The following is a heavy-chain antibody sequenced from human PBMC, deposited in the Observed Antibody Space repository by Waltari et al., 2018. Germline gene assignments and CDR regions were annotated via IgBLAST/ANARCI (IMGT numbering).Heavy chain of an antibody. Sequence: QVQLQQWGAGLLKPSETLSLTCAVYGGSFSGYYWSWIRQPPGKGLEWIGEINHSGSTNYNPSLKSRVSISIDTYKNQFSLKLSSVTAADTAVYYCARAGAWYAFDIWGQGTMVTVSS. CDR2: INHSGST. CDR3: ARAGAWYAFDI. J-gene: IGHJ3*02. D-gene: IGHD6-19*01. CDR1: GGSFSGYY. V-gene: IGHV4-34*01.